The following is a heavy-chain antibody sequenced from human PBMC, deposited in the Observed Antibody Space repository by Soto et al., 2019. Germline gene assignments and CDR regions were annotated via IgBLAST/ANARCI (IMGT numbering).Heavy chain of an antibody. CDR2: ISSSGSTI. J-gene: IGHJ6*02. CDR3: ARDLPGNGGNDYYYYYYCMDV. CDR1: GFTFSSYE. Sequence: EVQLVESGGGLVQPGGSLRLSCAASGFTFSSYEMNWVRQAPGKGLEWVSYISSSGSTIYYADSVKGRFTISRDNAKNSLYLQMNSLRAEDTAVYYCARDLPGNGGNDYYYYYYCMDVWGQGTTVTVSS. V-gene: IGHV3-48*03. D-gene: IGHD2-15*01.